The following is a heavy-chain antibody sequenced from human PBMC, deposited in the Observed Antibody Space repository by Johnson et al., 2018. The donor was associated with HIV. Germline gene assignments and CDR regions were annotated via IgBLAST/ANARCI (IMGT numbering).Heavy chain of an antibody. J-gene: IGHJ3*02. CDR3: ARDLTGRAGRAGGAFEI. D-gene: IGHD6-6*01. CDR2: IKQDGSNK. V-gene: IGHV3-7*01. Sequence: VQLVESGGGLVQPGGSLRLSCAASGFTFSSYWMSWVRQAPGTGLEWVANIKQDGSNKYSADSVKGRFTISRANSKNTLYLQMNNLRAEDTAVYYCARDLTGRAGRAGGAFEIWGQGTRVTVSS. CDR1: GFTFSSYW.